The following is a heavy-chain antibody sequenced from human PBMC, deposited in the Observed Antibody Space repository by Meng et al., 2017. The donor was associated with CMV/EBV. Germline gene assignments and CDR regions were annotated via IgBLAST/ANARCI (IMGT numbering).Heavy chain of an antibody. CDR2: LNSDGSYT. CDR1: GFTFRSHW. Sequence: GGSLRLSCAASGFTFRSHWMHWVRQVPGRGLVWVSRLNSDGSYTSNADSVKGRFTVSRDNAKNTLYLQMDSLRAEDTAVYYCARGGDAYNYDIIDYWGQGTLVTVSS. D-gene: IGHD3-9*01. J-gene: IGHJ4*02. CDR3: ARGGDAYNYDIIDY. V-gene: IGHV3-74*01.